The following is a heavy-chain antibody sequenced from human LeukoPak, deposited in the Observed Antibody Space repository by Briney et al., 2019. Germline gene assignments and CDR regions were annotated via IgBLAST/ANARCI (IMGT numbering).Heavy chain of an antibody. Sequence: GGSLRLSCAASGFDFSSNWMHWVRHAPGQGLVWVSRIKGDGISTNYADSVKGRFTISRDNSKNTVYLQMDSLRAEDTAVYYCAREPGTDYRKYYFDYWGQGTLVTVSS. CDR3: AREPGTDYRKYYFDY. V-gene: IGHV3-74*01. CDR2: IKGDGIST. CDR1: GFDFSSNW. D-gene: IGHD3/OR15-3a*01. J-gene: IGHJ4*02.